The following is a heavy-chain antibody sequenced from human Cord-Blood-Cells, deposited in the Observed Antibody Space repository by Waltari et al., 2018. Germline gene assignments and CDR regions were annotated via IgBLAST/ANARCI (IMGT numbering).Heavy chain of an antibody. V-gene: IGHV4-39*07. D-gene: IGHD1-26*01. CDR1: GGSISSSSYY. Sequence: QLQLQESGPGLVKPSETLSLTCTVSGGSISSSSYYWGWIRQPPGKGLEWIGSIYYSGSTYYNPSRKSRVTISVDTSKNQFSLRLGSVTAADTAVYYCARRKGRGSYFDYWGQGTLVTVSS. CDR3: ARRKGRGSYFDY. CDR2: IYYSGST. J-gene: IGHJ4*02.